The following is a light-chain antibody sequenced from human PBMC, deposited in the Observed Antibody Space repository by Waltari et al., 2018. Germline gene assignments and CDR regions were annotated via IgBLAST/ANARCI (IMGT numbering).Light chain of an antibody. CDR2: GDD. Sequence: NFMLAQPHSVSESPGKTVTVSCTRSSGSIASNYVQWHQQRPGSAPTTVIYGDDQRPSGVPDRFSGSIDSSSNSASLSISGLKTEDEADYYCLSYDSNNPWVFGGGTKLTVL. J-gene: IGLJ3*02. CDR3: LSYDSNNPWV. CDR1: SGSIASNY. V-gene: IGLV6-57*03.